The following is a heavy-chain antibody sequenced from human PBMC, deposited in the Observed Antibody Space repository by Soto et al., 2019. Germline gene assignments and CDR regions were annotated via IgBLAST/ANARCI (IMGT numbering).Heavy chain of an antibody. V-gene: IGHV1-3*01. Sequence: ASVKVSCKASGYTFTSYTMHWVRQAPGQRLEWMGWINAGNGNTKYSQKFQGRVTITADESTSTAYMELSSLRSEDTAVYYCARARSGYSSADIDYWGQGTPVTVSS. CDR1: GYTFTSYT. CDR3: ARARSGYSSADIDY. CDR2: INAGNGNT. D-gene: IGHD6-25*01. J-gene: IGHJ4*02.